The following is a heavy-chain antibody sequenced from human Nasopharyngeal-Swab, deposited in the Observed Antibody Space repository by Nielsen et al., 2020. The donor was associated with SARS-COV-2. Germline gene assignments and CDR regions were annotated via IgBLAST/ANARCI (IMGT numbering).Heavy chain of an antibody. CDR1: GYTFSNYA. V-gene: IGHV3-23*01. CDR2: VDYDGVRT. CDR3: AKGGSPSASYYYYGMDV. J-gene: IGHJ6*02. Sequence: GESLKISCTGSGYTFSNYAMSWVRQAPGQGLEWVSTVDYDGVRTHYADSVEGRFIISRDNSRNTAYLQIKSLRVEDAAVYYCAKGGSPSASYYYYGMDVWGQGTRVTVSS.